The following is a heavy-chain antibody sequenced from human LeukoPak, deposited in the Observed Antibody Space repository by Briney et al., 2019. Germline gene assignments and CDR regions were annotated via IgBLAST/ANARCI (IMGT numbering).Heavy chain of an antibody. CDR3: ARFGVVTNDAFDI. D-gene: IGHD3-3*01. V-gene: IGHV1-2*02. Sequence: ASVTVSFPASGYTFNGYYLHWVRQAPGQGLEWMGWINPNSGVTKFAQQFQGRVTMTWDTSVSTAYMELSRLTSDDTAMYYCARFGVVTNDAFDIWGQGTMVTVSS. CDR1: GYTFNGYY. CDR2: INPNSGVT. J-gene: IGHJ3*02.